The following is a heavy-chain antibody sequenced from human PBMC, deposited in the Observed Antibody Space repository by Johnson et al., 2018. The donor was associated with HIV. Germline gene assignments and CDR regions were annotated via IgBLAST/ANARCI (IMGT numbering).Heavy chain of an antibody. D-gene: IGHD6-25*01. V-gene: IGHV3-30*03. CDR1: GFTFDDYG. Sequence: QVYLVESGGGVVRPGGSLRLSCAASGFTFDDYGMSWVRQAPGKGLEWVAVISYDGSNKYYADSVKGRFTISRDNSKNTLYLQMNSLRAEDTAVYYCARDFIAPELGDAFDIWGQGTMVTVSS. CDR2: ISYDGSNK. J-gene: IGHJ3*02. CDR3: ARDFIAPELGDAFDI.